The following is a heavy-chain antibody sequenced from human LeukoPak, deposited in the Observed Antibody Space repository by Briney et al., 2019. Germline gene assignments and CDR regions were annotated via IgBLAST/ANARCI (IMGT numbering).Heavy chain of an antibody. D-gene: IGHD2-2*01. CDR2: IYYSGST. CDR3: ARVVPGYYYYMDV. CDR1: GASISSTTYY. Sequence: SETLSLTCTVSGASISSTTYYWGWIRQPPRKGLEWIASIYYSGSTYYNPSLKSRVTISVDTSTNQFSLKLTSVTAADTAVYYCARVVPGYYYYMDVWGKGTTVTVSS. J-gene: IGHJ6*03. V-gene: IGHV4-39*07.